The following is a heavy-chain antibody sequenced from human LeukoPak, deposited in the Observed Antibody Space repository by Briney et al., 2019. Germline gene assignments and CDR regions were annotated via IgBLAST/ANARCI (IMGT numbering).Heavy chain of an antibody. J-gene: IGHJ6*03. CDR3: ARRYSDSGNYYYMDV. V-gene: IGHV1-46*01. CDR1: GYIFTSYY. CDR2: INPSGGTT. Sequence: ASVKVSCKASGYIFTSYYMHWVRQAPGQGLEWMGVINPSGGTTNYAQKFQGRVTMTRDTSTSTVYMELGSLRSEDTAVYYCARRYSDSGNYYYMDVWGKGTTVTISS. D-gene: IGHD3-22*01.